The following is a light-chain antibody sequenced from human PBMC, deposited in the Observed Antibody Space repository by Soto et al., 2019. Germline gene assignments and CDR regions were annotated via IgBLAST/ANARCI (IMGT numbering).Light chain of an antibody. Sequence: DIVMTQSPDSLAVSLGERATINCKSSQSVLYSSNNKNYLAWYQQKPGQPPKLLIYLASTRESGVPDRFSGSGSGTDFTLTISSLQAEDVAVYYCQQYYSTPLTFDGGTKVEIK. J-gene: IGKJ4*01. V-gene: IGKV4-1*01. CDR3: QQYYSTPLT. CDR2: LAS. CDR1: QSVLYSSNNKNY.